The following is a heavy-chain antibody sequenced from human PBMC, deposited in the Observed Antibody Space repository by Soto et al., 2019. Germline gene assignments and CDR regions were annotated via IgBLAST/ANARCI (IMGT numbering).Heavy chain of an antibody. CDR2: IIPIFGTA. CDR3: ARDRGPSSGYYPYWFDP. Sequence: QVQLVQSGAEVKKPGSSVKVSCKASGGTFSSYAITWVRQAPGQGLEWMGGIIPIFGTANYAQKFQARVTITADGSTSTDYMELIRLRSEDTAVYYCARDRGPSSGYYPYWFDPWGQGTLVTVSS. D-gene: IGHD3-22*01. CDR1: GGTFSSYA. V-gene: IGHV1-69*12. J-gene: IGHJ5*02.